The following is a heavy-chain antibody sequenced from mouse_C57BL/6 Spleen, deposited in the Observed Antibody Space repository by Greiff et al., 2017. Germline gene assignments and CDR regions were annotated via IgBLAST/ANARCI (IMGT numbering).Heavy chain of an antibody. D-gene: IGHD1-1*01. V-gene: IGHV5-17*01. Sequence: VMLVESGGGLVKPGGSLTLSCAASGFTFSDYGMHWVRQAPEKGLEWVAYISSGSSTIYYSDTVKGRFTIYRDNAKNTLFLRMTSLRSEDTAMYYCARTLLRNYAMDYWGQGTSVTVSS. CDR2: ISSGSSTI. CDR3: ARTLLRNYAMDY. CDR1: GFTFSDYG. J-gene: IGHJ4*01.